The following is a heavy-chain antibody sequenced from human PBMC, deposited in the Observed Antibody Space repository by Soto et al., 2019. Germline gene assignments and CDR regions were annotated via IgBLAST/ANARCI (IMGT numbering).Heavy chain of an antibody. Sequence: LSETLSLTCAVSGGSISSGGYSWSWIRQPPGKGLEWIGYIYHSGSTYYNPSLKSRVTISVDRSKNQFSLKLSSVTAADTAVYYCARSPRGYSYGYFDYWGQGTLVTV. CDR1: GGSISSGGYS. J-gene: IGHJ4*02. V-gene: IGHV4-30-2*01. CDR2: IYHSGST. D-gene: IGHD5-18*01. CDR3: ARSPRGYSYGYFDY.